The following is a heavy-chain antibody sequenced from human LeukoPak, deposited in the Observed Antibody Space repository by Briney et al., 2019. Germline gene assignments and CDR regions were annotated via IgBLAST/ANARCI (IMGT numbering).Heavy chain of an antibody. CDR3: ASTIAAAGTWYYYYMDV. V-gene: IGHV4-39*07. Sequence: SETLSLTCTVSGGSISSSSYYWGWIRQPPGKGLEWIGSIYYSGSTYYNPSLKSRVTISVDTSKNQFSLKLSSVTAADTAVYYCASTIAAAGTWYYYYMDVWGKGTTVTVSS. CDR1: GGSISSSSYY. D-gene: IGHD6-13*01. J-gene: IGHJ6*03. CDR2: IYYSGST.